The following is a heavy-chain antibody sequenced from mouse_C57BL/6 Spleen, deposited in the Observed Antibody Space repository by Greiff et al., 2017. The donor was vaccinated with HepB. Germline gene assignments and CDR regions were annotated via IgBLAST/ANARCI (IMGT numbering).Heavy chain of an antibody. CDR2: IYPRSGNT. V-gene: IGHV1-81*01. CDR1: GYTFTSYG. CDR3: ARDGSYYFDY. J-gene: IGHJ2*01. Sequence: VKLQESGAELARPGASVKLSCKASGYTFTSYGISWVKQRTGQGLEWIGEIYPRSGNTYYNEKFKGKATLTADKSSSTAYMELRSLTSEDSAVYFCARDGSYYFDYWGQGTTLTVSS. D-gene: IGHD2-3*01.